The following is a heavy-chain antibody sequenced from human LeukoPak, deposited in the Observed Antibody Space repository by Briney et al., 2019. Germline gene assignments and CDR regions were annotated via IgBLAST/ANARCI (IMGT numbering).Heavy chain of an antibody. CDR2: ISYDGGNK. CDR3: ARDLSSSQPFDY. CDR1: GFTFSRYA. D-gene: IGHD6-13*01. J-gene: IGHJ4*02. Sequence: PGGSLRLSCAASGFTFSRYAMHWVRQAPGKGLEWVAFISYDGGNKYYADSVMGRFTISRDNSRNTLYLQMNSLRAEDTAMFYCARDLSSSQPFDYWGQGTLVIVSS. V-gene: IGHV3-30-3*01.